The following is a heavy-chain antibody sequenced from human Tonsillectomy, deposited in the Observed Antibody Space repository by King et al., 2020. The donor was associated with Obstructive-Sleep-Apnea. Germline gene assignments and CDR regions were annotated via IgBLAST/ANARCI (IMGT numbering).Heavy chain of an antibody. D-gene: IGHD3-3*01. J-gene: IGHJ4*02. V-gene: IGHV3-30-3*01. CDR1: GFTFSGSA. CDR3: AKDGGPLEY. Sequence: VQLVEAGGGVVQPGRSLRLSCAASGFTFSGSAMHWVRQAQGKGLGWGAVISFGGSDKNYGDSLKGRFTISRDNSKNTLYLQMNSLRPEDTAVYFCAKDGGPLEYWGQGTLVTVSS. CDR2: ISFGGSDK.